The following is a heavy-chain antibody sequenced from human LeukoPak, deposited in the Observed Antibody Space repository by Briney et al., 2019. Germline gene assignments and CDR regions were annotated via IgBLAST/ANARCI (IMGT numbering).Heavy chain of an antibody. V-gene: IGHV6-1*01. D-gene: IGHD3-3*01. CDR2: TYYRSKWYN. J-gene: IGHJ4*02. Sequence: SQTLSLTCAISGDSVSSNSAAWNWIRQSPSRGLEWLGRTYYRSKWYNDYAVSVKSRITFNPDTSKNQFSLKLSSVTAADTAVYYCAREANVDFWSGYYSDYWGQGTLVTVSS. CDR1: GDSVSSNSAA. CDR3: AREANVDFWSGYYSDY.